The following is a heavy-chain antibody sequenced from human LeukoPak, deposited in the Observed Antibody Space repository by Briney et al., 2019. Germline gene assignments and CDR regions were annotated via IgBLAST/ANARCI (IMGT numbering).Heavy chain of an antibody. J-gene: IGHJ6*04. Sequence: ASVKVSCKASGYTFTSYGISWVRQAPGQGLEWMGWISAYNGSTNYAQKLQDRVTMTTDTSTSTAYMELRSLRSDDTAVYYCARDFDDFWSGYPLGSLWDVWGKGTTVTVSS. D-gene: IGHD3-3*01. CDR2: ISAYNGST. V-gene: IGHV1-18*01. CDR1: GYTFTSYG. CDR3: ARDFDDFWSGYPLGSLWDV.